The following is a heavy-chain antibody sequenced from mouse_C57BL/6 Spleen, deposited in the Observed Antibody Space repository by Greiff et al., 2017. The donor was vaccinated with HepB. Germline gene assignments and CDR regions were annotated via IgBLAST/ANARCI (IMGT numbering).Heavy chain of an antibody. D-gene: IGHD1-1*01. CDR1: GYTFTSYW. Sequence: QVQLQQPGAELVRPGSSVKLSCNASGYTFTSYWMHWVKQRPIQGLEWIGNIDPSDSETHYNQKFKDKATLTVDKSSSTAYMQLSSLTSEDSAVYYCAQSRYGSSYDYWGQGTTLTVSS. J-gene: IGHJ2*01. CDR3: AQSRYGSSYDY. CDR2: IDPSDSET. V-gene: IGHV1-52*01.